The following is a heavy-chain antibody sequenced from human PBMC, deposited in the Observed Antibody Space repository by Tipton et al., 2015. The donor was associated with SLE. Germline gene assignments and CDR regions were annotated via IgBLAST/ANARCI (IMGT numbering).Heavy chain of an antibody. CDR2: IYSSGST. CDR3: ARGGYYHVDY. D-gene: IGHD3-22*01. J-gene: IGHJ4*02. CDR1: GGSVSSDS. Sequence: TLSLTCTVSGGSVSSDSWSWIRQPAGKGLECIGRIYSSGSTNYNPSLKSRVTISVDTSNNQFSLRLSSVTAADTAVYYCARGGYYHVDYWGQGTLVTVSS. V-gene: IGHV4-4*07.